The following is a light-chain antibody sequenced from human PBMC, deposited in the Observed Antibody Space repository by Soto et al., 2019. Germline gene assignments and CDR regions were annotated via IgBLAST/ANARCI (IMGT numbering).Light chain of an antibody. J-gene: IGKJ5*01. CDR3: QQFNSYPIT. Sequence: DIKLTQSPSFLSASVGDRITITCRASQDITNSLAWYHQKPGKTPKFLISTASTLQSGVPSRFSGTGSGTEFTLTISGLQPEDVATYYCQQFNSYPITFGQGTRLEI. CDR1: QDITNS. V-gene: IGKV1-9*01. CDR2: TAS.